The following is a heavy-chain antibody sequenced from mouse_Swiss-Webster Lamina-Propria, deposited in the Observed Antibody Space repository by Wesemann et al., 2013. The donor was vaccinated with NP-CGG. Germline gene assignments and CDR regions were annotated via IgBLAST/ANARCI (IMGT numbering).Heavy chain of an antibody. V-gene: IGHV1-87*01. CDR1: GYTFTSYW. D-gene: IGHD3-1*01. CDR2: IYPGDGDT. CDR3: AREGREARATWDY. J-gene: IGHJ2*01. Sequence: QVQLQQSGAELARPGASVKLSCKASGYTFTSYWMQWVKQRPGQGLEWIGAIYPGDGDTRYTQKFKGKATLTADKSSSTAYMQLSSLASEDSAVYYCAREGREARATWDYWGQGTTLTVSS.